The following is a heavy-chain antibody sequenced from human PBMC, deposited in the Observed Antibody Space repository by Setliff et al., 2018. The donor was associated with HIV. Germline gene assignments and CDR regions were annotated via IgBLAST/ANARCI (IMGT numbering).Heavy chain of an antibody. V-gene: IGHV1-69*10. D-gene: IGHD1-26*01. CDR3: ARPQWELGVDYYGMDV. CDR1: GGTLTSYV. J-gene: IGHJ6*02. Sequence: GASVKVSCKASGGTLTSYVISWVRQAPGQGLEWMGGIIPILGIASYSQKFQGRVTITAGKSTSTAYMELSSLRSEDTAVYYCARPQWELGVDYYGMDVWGQGTTVTVSS. CDR2: IIPILGIA.